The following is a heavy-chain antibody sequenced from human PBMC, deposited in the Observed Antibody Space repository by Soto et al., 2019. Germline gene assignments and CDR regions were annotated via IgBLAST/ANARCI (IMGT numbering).Heavy chain of an antibody. CDR2: IDTSSTKI. Sequence: ESVGDLVKRGGSLRLSCAASGYTFSDYYMSWIRQAPGKGLEWISYIDTSSTKIYYADSVKGLFTISRDNAKNSLYLEMNSLRDEDTAVYYCASHYDMWSGYLSPVDYWGQGTLVTVSS. J-gene: IGHJ4*02. CDR3: ASHYDMWSGYLSPVDY. D-gene: IGHD3-3*01. CDR1: GYTFSDYY. V-gene: IGHV3-11*01.